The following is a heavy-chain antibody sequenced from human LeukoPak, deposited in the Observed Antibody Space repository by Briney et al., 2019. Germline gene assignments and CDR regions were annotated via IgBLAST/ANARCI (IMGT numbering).Heavy chain of an antibody. CDR3: ARDRRTYSSGWYDY. V-gene: IGHV1-2*02. CDR2: INPNSGGT. D-gene: IGHD6-19*01. Sequence: ASVKVSCKASGYTFTGYYMHWVRQAPGQGLEWMGWINPNSGGTNYAQKFQGRVTITADESTSTAYMELSSLRSEDTAVYYCARDRRTYSSGWYDYWGQGTLVTVSS. J-gene: IGHJ4*02. CDR1: GYTFTGYY.